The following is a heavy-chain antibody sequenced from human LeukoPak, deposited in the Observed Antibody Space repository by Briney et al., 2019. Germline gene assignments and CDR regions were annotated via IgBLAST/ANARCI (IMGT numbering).Heavy chain of an antibody. V-gene: IGHV3-23*01. CDR3: AKDAQGGSGSYSWGTFDY. CDR1: GFTFSSYA. J-gene: IGHJ4*02. D-gene: IGHD3-10*01. CDR2: IRNSGGVT. Sequence: GRSLRLSCAASGFTFSSYAMSWVRQAPGKGLEWVSGIRNSGGVTVYASSVQGRFTISRDNSKNTLYLQMNTLRAEDTAVYYCAKDAQGGSGSYSWGTFDYWGQGTLVTVSS.